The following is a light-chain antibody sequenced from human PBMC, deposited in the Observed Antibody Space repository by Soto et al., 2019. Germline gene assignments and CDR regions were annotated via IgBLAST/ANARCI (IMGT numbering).Light chain of an antibody. CDR3: MQALQSPWT. J-gene: IGKJ1*01. Sequence: DVVMTQSPLSLPVAPGEPASISCRSSQSLLHSNGYNYLDWYLQKPGQSPQLLIYLGSNRASGGPGRFSGSGSGTDFTLKISRVEAENVGVYYCMQALQSPWTFGQGAKVDIK. V-gene: IGKV2-28*01. CDR2: LGS. CDR1: QSLLHSNGYNY.